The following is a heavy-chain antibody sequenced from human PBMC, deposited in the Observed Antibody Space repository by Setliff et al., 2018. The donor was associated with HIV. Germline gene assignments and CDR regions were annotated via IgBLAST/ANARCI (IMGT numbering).Heavy chain of an antibody. CDR2: ITHDGSSK. CDR3: ARDRVAAAGEAYYYYYMDV. CDR1: GFTFSSYT. Sequence: SLRLSCAASGFTFSSYTMHWVRQAPGKGLEWVAVITHDGSSKYYADSVKGRFTISRDNAQNSLYLQMNSLRAEDTAVYYCARDRVAAAGEAYYYYYMDVWGKGTTVTVSS. J-gene: IGHJ6*03. D-gene: IGHD6-13*01. V-gene: IGHV3-30*07.